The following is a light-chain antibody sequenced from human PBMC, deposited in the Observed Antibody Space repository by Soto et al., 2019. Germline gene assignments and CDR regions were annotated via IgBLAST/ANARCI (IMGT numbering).Light chain of an antibody. CDR1: QSVSSY. J-gene: IGKJ4*01. V-gene: IGKV3-15*01. Sequence: EVVLTQSPATLSLSPGERATLSCRASQSVSSYLAWYQQKPGQAPRLLIYGASTGATGIPARFSGSGSGTEFTLTISSLQSEDFAVYYCQQYNNWPLTFGGGTKVDIK. CDR3: QQYNNWPLT. CDR2: GAS.